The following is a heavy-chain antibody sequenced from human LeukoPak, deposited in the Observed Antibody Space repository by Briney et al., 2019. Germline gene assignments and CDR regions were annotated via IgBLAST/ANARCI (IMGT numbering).Heavy chain of an antibody. Sequence: PGGSLRLSCTASGFTFGDYTMHWVRQAPGKSLEWVSLINWSGGGTNYTDPVKGPFTIPRESTKNYLYLKMNRLKTETTGLFYCAKGDRYDTSGYLPGDYWGQGTLVTVSS. CDR3: AKGDRYDTSGYLPGDY. V-gene: IGHV3-43*01. CDR1: GFTFGDYT. CDR2: INWSGGGT. D-gene: IGHD3-22*01. J-gene: IGHJ4*02.